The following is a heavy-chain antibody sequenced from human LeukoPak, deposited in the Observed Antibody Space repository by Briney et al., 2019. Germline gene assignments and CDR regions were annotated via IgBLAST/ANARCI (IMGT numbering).Heavy chain of an antibody. V-gene: IGHV4-30-2*01. Sequence: IPSETLSLTCTASGGSISSGGYYWSWIRQPPGKGLEWIGYIYHSGSTYYNPSLKSRVTISVDTSKNQFSLKLSSVTAADTAVYYCARDSDRNWFDPWGQGTLVTVSS. CDR1: GGSISSGGYY. CDR2: IYHSGST. D-gene: IGHD3-10*01. J-gene: IGHJ5*02. CDR3: ARDSDRNWFDP.